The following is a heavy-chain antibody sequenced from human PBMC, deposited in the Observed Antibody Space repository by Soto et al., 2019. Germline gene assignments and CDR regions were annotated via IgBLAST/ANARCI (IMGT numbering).Heavy chain of an antibody. CDR1: GFTFSTYW. CDR3: ARVGPMYYYDSSGYPGYFDY. V-gene: IGHV3-74*01. CDR2: INSDGSSA. Sequence: VGSLRLSCAASGFTFSTYWMHWVRQAPGKGLVWVSRINSDGSSASYADSVKGRFTISRDNAKNTLYLQMNSLRAEDTAVYYCARVGPMYYYDSSGYPGYFDYWGQGTLVTVSS. J-gene: IGHJ4*02. D-gene: IGHD3-22*01.